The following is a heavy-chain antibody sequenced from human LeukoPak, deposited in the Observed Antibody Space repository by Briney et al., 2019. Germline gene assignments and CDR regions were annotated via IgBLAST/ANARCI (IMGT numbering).Heavy chain of an antibody. J-gene: IGHJ4*02. Sequence: PSETLSLTCTVSGGSIRSYYWNWIRQPPGKGLEWIGYIYYSGNTNYNPSLKSRVTISVNTSKNQFSLKLSSVSAADTAVYYCAIDKSYGSGSYYTWGQGTLVTVSS. V-gene: IGHV4-59*01. D-gene: IGHD3-10*01. CDR3: AIDKSYGSGSYYT. CDR1: GGSIRSYY. CDR2: IYYSGNT.